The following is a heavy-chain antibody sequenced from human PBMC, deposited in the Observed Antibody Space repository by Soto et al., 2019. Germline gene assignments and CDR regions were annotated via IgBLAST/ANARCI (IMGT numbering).Heavy chain of an antibody. D-gene: IGHD6-25*01. J-gene: IGHJ4*02. CDR2: ISGGNGNT. CDR1: GYIFTKSA. V-gene: IGHV1-3*01. Sequence: ASVKVSCKASGYIFTKSAMHWVRQAPGQRLEWMGWISGGNGNTKYSPKLQDRVTITRDTSASTAYMELSSLRSEDTALYYCARDGVAAGNINFDYWGQGTLVTVSS. CDR3: ARDGVAAGNINFDY.